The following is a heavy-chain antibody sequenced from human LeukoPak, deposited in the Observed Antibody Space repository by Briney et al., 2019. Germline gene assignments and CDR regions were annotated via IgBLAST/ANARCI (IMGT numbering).Heavy chain of an antibody. V-gene: IGHV3-23*01. CDR3: AKGLITGALAGYDY. Sequence: GGSLRLSCAASGFTFRNYAMSWVRQAPGKGLEWVSGISGSGASTYYADSVKGRFTISRDNSKNTLYLQMNSLGAEDTAVYYCAKGLITGALAGYDYWGQGALVTVSS. J-gene: IGHJ4*02. CDR2: ISGSGAST. D-gene: IGHD6-19*01. CDR1: GFTFRNYA.